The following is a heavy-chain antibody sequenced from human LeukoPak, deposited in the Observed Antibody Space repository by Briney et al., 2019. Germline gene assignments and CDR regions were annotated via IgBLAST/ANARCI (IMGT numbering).Heavy chain of an antibody. Sequence: QSGGSLRLSCAASGFTFSSYSMNWVRQAPGKGLEWVSYISSSSSTIYYADSVKGRFTISRDNAKNSLYLQMNSLRAEDTAVYYCARDESDGQLALGYWGQGTLVTVSS. J-gene: IGHJ4*02. V-gene: IGHV3-48*01. CDR3: ARDESDGQLALGY. CDR2: ISSSSSTI. D-gene: IGHD5-18*01. CDR1: GFTFSSYS.